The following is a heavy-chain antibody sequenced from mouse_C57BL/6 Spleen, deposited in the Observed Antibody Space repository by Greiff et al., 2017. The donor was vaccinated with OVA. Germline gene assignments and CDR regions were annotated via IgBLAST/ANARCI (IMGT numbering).Heavy chain of an antibody. V-gene: IGHV5-4*03. Sequence: EVKLMESGGGLVKPGGSLKLSCAASGFTFSSYAMSWVRQTPEKRLEWVATISDGGSYTDYPDNVKGRFTISRDNAKNNLYLQMSHLKSEDTAMYYCARVGSYYDYDEEAWFAYWGQGTLVTVSA. CDR1: GFTFSSYA. CDR2: ISDGGSYT. D-gene: IGHD2-4*01. J-gene: IGHJ3*01. CDR3: ARVGSYYDYDEEAWFAY.